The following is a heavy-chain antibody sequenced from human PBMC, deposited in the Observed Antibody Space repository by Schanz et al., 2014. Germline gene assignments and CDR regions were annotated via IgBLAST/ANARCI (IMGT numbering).Heavy chain of an antibody. Sequence: VQLVDSGGGLVKPGGSLRLSCAASGFNFSSYSLNWVRQAPGKGLEWVSSISYGTSYIYYAESVKGRFTISRDNAKNSLYLQMNGLRAEDTAVYYCARSRSGFYFDYWGQGTLVTVSS. CDR3: ARSRSGFYFDY. CDR1: GFNFSSYS. D-gene: IGHD1-26*01. V-gene: IGHV3-21*01. J-gene: IGHJ4*02. CDR2: ISYGTSYI.